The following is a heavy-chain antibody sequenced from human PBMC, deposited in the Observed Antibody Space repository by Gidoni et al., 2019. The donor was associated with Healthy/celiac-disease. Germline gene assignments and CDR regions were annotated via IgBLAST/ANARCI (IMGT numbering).Heavy chain of an antibody. Sequence: QVQLVQAGAEVKKPGSSVTVSCKASGGAVSSYAISWVRQAPGQGLEWMGGIIPILGTANYAQKFPGRVTITADESTSTAYMELSSLRSEDTAVYYCARVAQEARPGSFDYWGQGTLVTVSS. CDR2: IIPILGTA. D-gene: IGHD6-6*01. J-gene: IGHJ4*02. CDR1: GGAVSSYA. V-gene: IGHV1-69*01. CDR3: ARVAQEARPGSFDY.